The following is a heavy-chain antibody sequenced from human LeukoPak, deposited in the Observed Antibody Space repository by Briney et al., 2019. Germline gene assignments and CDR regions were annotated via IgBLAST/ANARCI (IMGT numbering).Heavy chain of an antibody. D-gene: IGHD5-18*01. CDR2: MNPNSGNT. Sequence: ASVKVSCKASGYTFTSYDINWVRQATGQGLEWMGWMNPNSGNTGYAQKFQGRVTITADESTSTAYMELSSLRSEDTAVYYCARDNMGGYSYGTWFDYWGQGTLVTVSS. V-gene: IGHV1-8*03. CDR1: GYTFTSYD. J-gene: IGHJ4*02. CDR3: ARDNMGGYSYGTWFDY.